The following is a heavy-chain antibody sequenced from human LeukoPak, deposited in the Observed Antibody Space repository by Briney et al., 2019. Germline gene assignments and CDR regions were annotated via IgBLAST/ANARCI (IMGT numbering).Heavy chain of an antibody. CDR2: IIPILGIA. J-gene: IGHJ4*02. V-gene: IGHV1-69*02. D-gene: IGHD2-21*01. CDR3: AHESSRAYCGGDCSSPESY. CDR1: GGTFSSYT. Sequence: GASVKVSCQASGGTFSSYTTSWVRQAPGQGLEWMGRIIPILGIANYAQKFQGRVTITADKSTSTAYMELSSLRSEVTAVYYCAHESSRAYCGGDCSSPESYWGQGTLVTVSS.